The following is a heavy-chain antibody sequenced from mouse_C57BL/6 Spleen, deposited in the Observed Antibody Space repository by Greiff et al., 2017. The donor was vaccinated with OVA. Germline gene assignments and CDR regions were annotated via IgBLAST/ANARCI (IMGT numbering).Heavy chain of an antibody. Sequence: DVKLVESEGGLVQPGSSMKLSCTASGFTFSDYYMAWVRQVPEKGLEWVANINYDGSSTYYLDSLKSRFIISRDNAKNILYLQMSSLKSEDTATYYCARDLLRQGYFDVWGTGTTVTVSS. V-gene: IGHV5-16*01. D-gene: IGHD1-1*01. CDR1: GFTFSDYY. CDR2: INYDGSST. CDR3: ARDLLRQGYFDV. J-gene: IGHJ1*03.